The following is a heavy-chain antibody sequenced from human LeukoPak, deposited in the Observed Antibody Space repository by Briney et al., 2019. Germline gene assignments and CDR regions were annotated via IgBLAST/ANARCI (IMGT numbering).Heavy chain of an antibody. D-gene: IGHD4/OR15-4a*01. J-gene: IGHJ4*02. CDR1: GFTFSDSY. V-gene: IGHV3-11*01. Sequence: GGSLRLSCAASGFTFSDSYKTWIRQAPGKGLEWVSYISNSGYTKYYADSVKGRFTISRDNTKNSVHLQMNSLRAEDTALYYCARTGYFGANGFDYWGQGTLVTVSS. CDR3: ARTGYFGANGFDY. CDR2: ISNSGYTK.